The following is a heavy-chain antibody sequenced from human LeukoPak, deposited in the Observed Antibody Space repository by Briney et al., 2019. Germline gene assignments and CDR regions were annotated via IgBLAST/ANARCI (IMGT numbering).Heavy chain of an antibody. CDR2: INHSGST. V-gene: IGHV4-34*01. J-gene: IGHJ4*02. D-gene: IGHD2/OR15-2a*01. CDR3: AIAATPLRNRTYYFDY. CDR1: GGSFSGYY. Sequence: SETLSLTCAVYGGSFSGYYWSWIRQPPGKGLEWIGEINHSGSTNYNPSLKSRVTISVDTSKNQFSLKLSSVTAADTAVYYCAIAATPLRNRTYYFDYWGQGTLVTVSS.